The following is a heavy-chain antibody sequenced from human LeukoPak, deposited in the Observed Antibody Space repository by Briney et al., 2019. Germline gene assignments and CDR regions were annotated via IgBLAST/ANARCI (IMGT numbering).Heavy chain of an antibody. D-gene: IGHD3-10*01. Sequence: GGSLRLSCVASGFTVSSKYMSWVRQAPGKGLEWVSVIYKGITTSYVDSVKGRFTISRDNSKNTLYIQMNSLRVEDTAVYYCARGLDSSGGGYYFDYWGQGTLVTVSS. J-gene: IGHJ4*02. V-gene: IGHV3-53*01. CDR1: GFTVSSKY. CDR2: IYKGITT. CDR3: ARGLDSSGGGYYFDY.